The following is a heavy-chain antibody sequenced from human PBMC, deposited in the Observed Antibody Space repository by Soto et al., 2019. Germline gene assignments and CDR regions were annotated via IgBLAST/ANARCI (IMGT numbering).Heavy chain of an antibody. CDR1: GGSISSSSYY. V-gene: IGHV4-39*01. D-gene: IGHD2-15*01. J-gene: IGHJ4*02. CDR3: ARPKGYCSGGSCGFDY. Sequence: SETLSLTCTVSGGSISSSSYYWGWIRQPPGKGLEWIGSIYYSGSTYYTPSLKSRVTISVDTSKNKFSLKLSSVTAADTAVYYCARPKGYCSGGSCGFDYWGQGTLVTVSS. CDR2: IYYSGST.